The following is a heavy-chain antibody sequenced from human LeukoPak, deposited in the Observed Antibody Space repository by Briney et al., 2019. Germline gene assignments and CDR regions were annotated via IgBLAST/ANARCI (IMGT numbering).Heavy chain of an antibody. CDR3: ARDGFLGPVTAYLDY. D-gene: IGHD2-21*02. V-gene: IGHV3-74*01. J-gene: IGHJ4*02. CDR1: GFTFSGYA. CDR2: IKSDGSIT. Sequence: GGSLRLPCAASGFTFSGYAMHWVRQAPGKGLVWVSGIKSDGSITSYADSVMGRFTISRDNARNTLFLEMNSLRAEDSAVYYCARDGFLGPVTAYLDYWGQGTPVTVSS.